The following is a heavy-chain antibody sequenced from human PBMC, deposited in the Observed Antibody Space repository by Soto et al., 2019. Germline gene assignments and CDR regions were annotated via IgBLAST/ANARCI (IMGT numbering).Heavy chain of an antibody. Sequence: SETLSLTCTVSGGSISSDDYYWSWIRQPPGKGLEWIGYIYSTGSTYYSLSLKSRVTISLDMSKNQFSLKLTSVTAADTAVYYCARVYYSSSSNWFDPWGQGTLVTVSS. D-gene: IGHD6-6*01. CDR3: ARVYYSSSSNWFDP. J-gene: IGHJ5*02. CDR2: IYSTGST. CDR1: GGSISSDDYY. V-gene: IGHV4-30-4*01.